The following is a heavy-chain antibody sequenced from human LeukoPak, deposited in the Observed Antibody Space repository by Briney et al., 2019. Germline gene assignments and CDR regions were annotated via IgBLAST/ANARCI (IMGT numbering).Heavy chain of an antibody. D-gene: IGHD5-18*01. CDR3: AKDTASSWWYFDL. CDR1: GFTFSSYA. J-gene: IGHJ2*01. V-gene: IGHV3-23*01. Sequence: GGSLRLSCAASGFTFSSYAMSWVRQAPGKGLEWVSLISGSGGSTYYADSVKGRFTISRDDSKNTLYLQMNSLRAEDTAVYYCAKDTASSWWYFDLWGRGTLVTVSS. CDR2: ISGSGGST.